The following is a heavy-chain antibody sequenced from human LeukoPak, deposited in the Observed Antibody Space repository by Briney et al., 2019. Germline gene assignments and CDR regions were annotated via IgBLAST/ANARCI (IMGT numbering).Heavy chain of an antibody. V-gene: IGHV4-39*01. CDR2: IYYSGST. J-gene: IGHJ5*02. D-gene: IGHD5-24*01. Sequence: SETLSLTCTVSGGSISSYYWSWIRQPPGKGLEWIGSIYYSGSTYYNPSLESRVTISVDTSKNQFSLKLSSVTAADTAVYYCARQRDRDGYNLRLFDPWGQGTLVTVSS. CDR3: ARQRDRDGYNLRLFDP. CDR1: GGSISSYY.